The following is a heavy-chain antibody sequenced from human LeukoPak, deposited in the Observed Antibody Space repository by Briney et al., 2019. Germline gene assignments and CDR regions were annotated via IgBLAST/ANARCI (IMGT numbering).Heavy chain of an antibody. D-gene: IGHD3-3*01. CDR1: GFTFSSYG. J-gene: IGHJ4*02. CDR3: AKGGLSDYDFWSGYYPSFDY. V-gene: IGHV3-30*18. CDR2: ISYGGSNK. Sequence: GGSLRLSCAASGFTFSSYGMHWVRQAPGKGLEWVAVISYGGSNKYYADSVKGRFTISRDNSKNTLYLQMNSLRAEDTAVYYCAKGGLSDYDFWSGYYPSFDYWGQGTLVTVSS.